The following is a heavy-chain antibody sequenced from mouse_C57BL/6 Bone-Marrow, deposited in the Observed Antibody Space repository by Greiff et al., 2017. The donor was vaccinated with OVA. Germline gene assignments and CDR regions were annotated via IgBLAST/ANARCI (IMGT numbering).Heavy chain of an antibody. Sequence: QVTLKECGPGILQPSQTLSLTCSFSGFSLSTFGMGVGWIRQPSGKGLEWLAHIWWDDDKYYNPALKSRLTISKDTSKNQVFLKIANVDTADTATYYCARRRGYYYGSNFDVWGTGTTVTVSS. J-gene: IGHJ1*03. CDR1: GFSLSTFGMG. CDR3: ARRRGYYYGSNFDV. V-gene: IGHV8-8*01. CDR2: IWWDDDK. D-gene: IGHD1-1*01.